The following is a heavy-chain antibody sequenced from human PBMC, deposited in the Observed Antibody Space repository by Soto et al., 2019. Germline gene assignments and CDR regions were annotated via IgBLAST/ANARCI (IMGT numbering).Heavy chain of an antibody. CDR1: GYSFTSYW. Sequence: GESLKISCKGSGYSFTSYWIAWVRQMPGKGLEWMGIIYPGDSDTRYSPSFQGQVTLSADKSISTAYLQWSSLKASDTAMYYCARHESSGYYFFDYWAQGTLVNVSS. CDR2: IYPGDSDT. D-gene: IGHD3-22*01. J-gene: IGHJ4*02. V-gene: IGHV5-51*01. CDR3: ARHESSGYYFFDY.